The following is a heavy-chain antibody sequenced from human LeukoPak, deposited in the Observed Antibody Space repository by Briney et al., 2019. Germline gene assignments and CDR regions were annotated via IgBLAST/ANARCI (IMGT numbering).Heavy chain of an antibody. CDR2: ISYDGSNK. Sequence: PGGSLRLSCGASGFTFSSYGMHWVRQAPGKGLEWVAVISYDGSNKYYADSVKGRFTISRDNSKNTLYLQMNSLRDEDTAVYYCAKAGDGYDFLYYFDYWGQGTLVTVSS. CDR1: GFTFSSYG. CDR3: AKAGDGYDFLYYFDY. J-gene: IGHJ4*02. D-gene: IGHD5-12*01. V-gene: IGHV3-30*18.